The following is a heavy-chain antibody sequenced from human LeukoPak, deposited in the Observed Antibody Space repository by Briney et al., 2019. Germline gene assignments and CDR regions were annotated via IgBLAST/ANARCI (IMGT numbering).Heavy chain of an antibody. Sequence: GGSPRLFCAASGFTLSSYSMSWVRQAPGKGLEWVSTISGGGGSTDYADSVKGRFTISRDNSTNTLYLQMTSLRAEDTAVYYCAKGGSIAVADNLDYWGQGTLVTVSS. CDR3: AKGGSIAVADNLDY. CDR2: ISGGGGST. J-gene: IGHJ4*02. V-gene: IGHV3-23*01. D-gene: IGHD6-19*01. CDR1: GFTLSSYS.